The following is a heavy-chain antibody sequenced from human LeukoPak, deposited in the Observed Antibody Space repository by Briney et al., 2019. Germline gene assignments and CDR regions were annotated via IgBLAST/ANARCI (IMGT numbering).Heavy chain of an antibody. V-gene: IGHV3-43*02. J-gene: IGHJ4*02. CDR3: VREQFSHTSNYFDN. CDR1: GFMFDDYA. Sequence: GGSLRLSCAASGFMFDDYAMHWVRQVPGRGLEWVSLISGDAVSSFYTDSVKGRFTISRDNNNSSLSLQMRRLTTDDTAFYYCVREQFSHTSNYFDNWGQGILVTVSS. D-gene: IGHD5-24*01. CDR2: ISGDAVSS.